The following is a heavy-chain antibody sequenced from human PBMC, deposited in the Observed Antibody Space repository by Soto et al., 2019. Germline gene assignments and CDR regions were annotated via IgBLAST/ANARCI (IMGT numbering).Heavy chain of an antibody. CDR3: ATQGGDSSGYYPGY. CDR2: IYYSGST. Sequence: PPGKGLEWIGYIYYSGSTNYNPSLKSRVTISVDTSKNQFSLKLSSVTAADTAVYYCATQGGDSSGYYPGYWGQGTLVTVSS. J-gene: IGHJ4*02. D-gene: IGHD3-22*01. V-gene: IGHV4-59*01.